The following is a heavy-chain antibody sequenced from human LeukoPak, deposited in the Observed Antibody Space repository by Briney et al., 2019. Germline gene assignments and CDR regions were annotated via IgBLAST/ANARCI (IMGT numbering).Heavy chain of an antibody. CDR2: ISSSSSYI. CDR1: GFTFSSYS. Sequence: GGSLRLSCAASGFTFSSYSMNWVRQAPGKGLEWVSSISSSSSYIYYADSVKGRFTISRDNAKNSLYLQMNSLRAEDTAVYYCARDSPPTYYDFWSGYQHFDYWGQGTLVTVSS. V-gene: IGHV3-21*01. D-gene: IGHD3-3*01. CDR3: ARDSPPTYYDFWSGYQHFDY. J-gene: IGHJ4*02.